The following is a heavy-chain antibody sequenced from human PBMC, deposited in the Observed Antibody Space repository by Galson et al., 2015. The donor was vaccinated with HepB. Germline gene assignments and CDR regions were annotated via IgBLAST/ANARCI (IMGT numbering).Heavy chain of an antibody. Sequence: SLRLSCAASGFTFSYFSMHWVRQAPGKGLEWVAFISYDGSYEFYADAVKGRFTISRDNSKSTLFLQMDSLRAGDTAVYFCASSTRGSGFYGGLDYWGQGTLVTVSP. D-gene: IGHD3-22*01. CDR3: ASSTRGSGFYGGLDY. CDR1: GFTFSYFS. V-gene: IGHV3-30*03. CDR2: ISYDGSYE. J-gene: IGHJ4*02.